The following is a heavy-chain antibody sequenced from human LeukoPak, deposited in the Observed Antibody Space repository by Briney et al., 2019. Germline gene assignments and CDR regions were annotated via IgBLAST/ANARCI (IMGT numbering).Heavy chain of an antibody. D-gene: IGHD6-13*01. V-gene: IGHV3-53*01. J-gene: IGHJ5*02. CDR2: IYNDGNT. Sequence: GGSLRLSCAVSGFTVSSIYMSWVRQAPGKGLEWVSFIYNDGNTYYADSMKGRFSISRDSSRNTLYLQMNSLRVEDTAVYYCAGDTHSSNGYDNGGQGTRFTVSS. CDR3: AGDTHSSNGYDN. CDR1: GFTVSSIY.